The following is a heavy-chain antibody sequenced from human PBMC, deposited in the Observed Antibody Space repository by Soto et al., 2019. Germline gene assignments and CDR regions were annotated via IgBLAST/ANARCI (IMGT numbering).Heavy chain of an antibody. CDR1: GYTFTSYY. J-gene: IGHJ6*02. CDR3: ARGGYGDYVSYYYGMDA. V-gene: IGHV1-46*01. CDR2: INPSGGST. D-gene: IGHD4-17*01. Sequence: ASVKVSCKASGYTFTSYYMHWVRQAPGQGLEWMGIINPSGGSTSYAQKFQGRVTMTRDTSTSTVYMELSSLRSEDTAVYYCARGGYGDYVSYYYGMDAWGQGTTVTVSS.